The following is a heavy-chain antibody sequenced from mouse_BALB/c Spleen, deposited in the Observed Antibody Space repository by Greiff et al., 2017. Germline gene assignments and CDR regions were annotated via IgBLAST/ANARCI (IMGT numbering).Heavy chain of an antibody. J-gene: IGHJ3*01. CDR2: ISNGGGST. CDR1: GFTFSSYT. Sequence: EVMLVESGGGLVQPGGSLKLSCAASGFTFSSYTMSWVRQTPEKRLEWVAYISNGGGSTYYPDTVKGRFTISRDNAKNTLYLQMSSLKSEDTAMYYCARQGAGTVFAYWGQGTLVTVSA. V-gene: IGHV5-12-2*01. CDR3: ARQGAGTVFAY. D-gene: IGHD4-1*01.